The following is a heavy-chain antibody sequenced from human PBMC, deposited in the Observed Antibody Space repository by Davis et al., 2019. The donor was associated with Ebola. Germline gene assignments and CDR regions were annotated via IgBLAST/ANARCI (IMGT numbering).Heavy chain of an antibody. D-gene: IGHD5-18*01. CDR1: GYSFTSYW. J-gene: IGHJ4*02. V-gene: IGHV5-51*01. CDR2: IYPGDSDT. CDR3: ARRGYSYGSSDFDY. Sequence: KVSCKGSGYSFTSYWIGWVRQMPGKGLEWMGIIYPGDSDTRYSPSFQGQVTISADKSISTAYLQWSSPKASDTAMYYCARRGYSYGSSDFDYWGQGTLVTVSS.